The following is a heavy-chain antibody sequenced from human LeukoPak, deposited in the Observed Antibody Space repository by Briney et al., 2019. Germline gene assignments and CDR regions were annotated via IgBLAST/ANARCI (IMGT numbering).Heavy chain of an antibody. Sequence: PSETLSLTCAVYGGSFSGYYWSWIRQPPGKGLEWIGEINDSGSTNYNPSLKSRVTISVDTSKNQFSLKLSSVTAADTAVYYCARGRKPLYRFGDQIGSWFDPWGQGTLVTVSS. CDR3: ARGRKPLYRFGDQIGSWFDP. J-gene: IGHJ5*02. CDR1: GGSFSGYY. V-gene: IGHV4-34*01. CDR2: INDSGST. D-gene: IGHD3-10*01.